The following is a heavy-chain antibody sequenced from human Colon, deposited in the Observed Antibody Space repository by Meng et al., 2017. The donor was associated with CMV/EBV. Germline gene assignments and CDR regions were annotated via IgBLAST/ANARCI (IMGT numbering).Heavy chain of an antibody. J-gene: IGHJ6*02. CDR1: GYSISSGYY. D-gene: IGHD2-2*03. CDR3: ARDAGYCSSPTCYQSGMDV. CDR2: INHSGTT. Sequence: SETLSLTCSVSGYSISSGYYWGWIRQPPGQGLEWVAIINHSGTTYFNPSLKSRVTISVDTSKNQFSLRLSSVTAADTAVYYCARDAGYCSSPTCYQSGMDVWGQGTTVTVSS. V-gene: IGHV4-38-2*02.